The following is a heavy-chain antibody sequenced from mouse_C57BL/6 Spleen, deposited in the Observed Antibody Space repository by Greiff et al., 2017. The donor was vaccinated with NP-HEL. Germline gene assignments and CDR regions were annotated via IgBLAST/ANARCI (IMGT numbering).Heavy chain of an antibody. D-gene: IGHD2-12*01. V-gene: IGHV5-17*01. J-gene: IGHJ4*01. CDR1: GFTFSDYG. CDR3: ARDYYSFPMDY. Sequence: EVQVVESGGGLVKPGGSLKLSCAASGFTFSDYGMHWVRQAPEKGLEWVAYISSGSSTIYYADTVKGRFTISRDNAKNTLFLQMTSLRSEDTAMYYCARDYYSFPMDYWGQGTSVTVSS. CDR2: ISSGSSTI.